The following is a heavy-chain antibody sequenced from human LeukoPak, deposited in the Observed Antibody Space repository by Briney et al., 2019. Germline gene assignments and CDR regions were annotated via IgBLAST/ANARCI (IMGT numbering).Heavy chain of an antibody. D-gene: IGHD2-2*01. CDR3: ARADCSGSTCYLRRSWFDP. V-gene: IGHV3-21*01. CDR1: GFTLSTFD. J-gene: IGHJ5*02. Sequence: PGGSLRLSCAASGFTLSTFDMNWVRQAPGKGLEWVSSISTSSRYIYYRDSVKGRLTISRDDAKNSLYLRMNSLRVEDTAVYYCARADCSGSTCYLRRSWFDPWGQGTLVTVSS. CDR2: ISTSSRYI.